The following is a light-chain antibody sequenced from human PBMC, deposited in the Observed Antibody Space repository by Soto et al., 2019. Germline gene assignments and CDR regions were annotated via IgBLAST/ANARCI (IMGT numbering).Light chain of an antibody. V-gene: IGKV3-20*01. CDR1: QSVSNNY. CDR3: QQYSSSGT. J-gene: IGKJ1*01. CDR2: GAS. Sequence: ILVTQSPCPLSMSPGYRATLSCRASQSVSNNYLAWYQQKPGQAPRLLIYGASNRATGIPDRFSGSGSGTDFTLTISRLEPEDFAVYYCQQYSSSGTFGQGTKVDIK.